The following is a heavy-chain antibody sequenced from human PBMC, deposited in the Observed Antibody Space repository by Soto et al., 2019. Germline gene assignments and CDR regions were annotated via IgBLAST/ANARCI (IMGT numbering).Heavy chain of an antibody. Sequence: QLQLQESGPGLVKPSETLSLTCTVSGGSISSSSYYWGWIRQPSGKGLEWIGSIYYSGSTYYNPSLTSRVTLSVDTSKNQFSLKLSSVTAADTAVYYCARSYGDYVSYWGQGTLVTVSS. V-gene: IGHV4-39*01. CDR2: IYYSGST. D-gene: IGHD4-17*01. CDR1: GGSISSSSYY. J-gene: IGHJ4*02. CDR3: ARSYGDYVSY.